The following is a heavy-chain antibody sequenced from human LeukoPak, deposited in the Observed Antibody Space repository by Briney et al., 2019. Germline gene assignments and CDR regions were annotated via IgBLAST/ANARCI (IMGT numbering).Heavy chain of an antibody. V-gene: IGHV1-69*05. Sequence: ASVKVSCKASGGTFSSYAISWVRQAPGQGLERMGGIIPIFGSANYAQKFQGRVTITTDESTSTAYMELSSLRSEDTAVYYCARVWAYSGSYQPLVYWGQGTLVTVSS. CDR2: IIPIFGSA. CDR3: ARVWAYSGSYQPLVY. CDR1: GGTFSSYA. J-gene: IGHJ4*02. D-gene: IGHD1-26*01.